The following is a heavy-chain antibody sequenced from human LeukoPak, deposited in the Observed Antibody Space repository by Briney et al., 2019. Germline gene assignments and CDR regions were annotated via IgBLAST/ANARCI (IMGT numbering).Heavy chain of an antibody. V-gene: IGHV4-34*01. CDR1: GGSFSGYY. Sequence: PSETLSLTCAVYGGSFSGYYWSWIRHPPGKGLEWIGEINHSGTTNYNPSHKSRVTISVDTSKNQFSLKLSSVTAAHTAVYYCARDKAPFDLWGRGTLVTVSS. CDR2: INHSGTT. J-gene: IGHJ2*01. CDR3: ARDKAPFDL. D-gene: IGHD6-6*01.